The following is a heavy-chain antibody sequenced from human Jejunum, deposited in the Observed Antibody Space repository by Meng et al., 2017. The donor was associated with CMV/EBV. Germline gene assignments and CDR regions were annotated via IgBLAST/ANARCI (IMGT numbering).Heavy chain of an antibody. Sequence: IKRGGYVRRWDRQSPREGLEWDGQGLFRGGTSYKPSIKSRITMSIDTSKDTFSLEVSSVTAADTAIYYCARGNLAESTSSPDYFDYWGQGTQVTVSS. CDR2: GLFRGGT. V-gene: IGHV4-31*02. J-gene: IGHJ4*02. CDR1: IKRGGYV. CDR3: ARGNLAESTSSPDYFDY. D-gene: IGHD6-6*01.